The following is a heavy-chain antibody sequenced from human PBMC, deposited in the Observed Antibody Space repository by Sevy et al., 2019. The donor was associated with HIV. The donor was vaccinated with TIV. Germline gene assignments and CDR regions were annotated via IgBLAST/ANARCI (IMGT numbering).Heavy chain of an antibody. Sequence: SETPSLTCAVYGGSFSGYYWNWIRQPPGKGLEWIGEINHGGTTNYNPSLKSRVTISIDTSRNQFSLKLSSVTAADTAVYYCARGGGNYGGDYWGQGALVTVSS. CDR1: GGSFSGYY. V-gene: IGHV4-34*01. D-gene: IGHD3-16*01. J-gene: IGHJ4*02. CDR2: INHGGTT. CDR3: ARGGGNYGGDY.